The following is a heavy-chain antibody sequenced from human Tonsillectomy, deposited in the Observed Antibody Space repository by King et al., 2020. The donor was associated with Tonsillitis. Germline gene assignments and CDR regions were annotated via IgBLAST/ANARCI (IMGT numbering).Heavy chain of an antibody. CDR3: AKDGALGIPTHVDY. CDR2: ISYDGSNK. CDR1: GFTFSSYG. D-gene: IGHD7-27*01. V-gene: IGHV3-30*18. J-gene: IGHJ4*02. Sequence: VQLVESGGGVVQPGRSLRLSCAASGFTFSSYGMHWVRQAPGKGLEWVAIISYDGSNKYSADSVKGRFTISRDNSKNTLYLQMNSLRTEDTAVYYCAKDGALGIPTHVDYWGQGTLVTVSS.